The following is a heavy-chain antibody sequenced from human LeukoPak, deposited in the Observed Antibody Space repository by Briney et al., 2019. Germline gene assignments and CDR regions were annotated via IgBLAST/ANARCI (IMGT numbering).Heavy chain of an antibody. D-gene: IGHD3-22*01. CDR2: ISGSGGST. CDR3: AKNYDSSGYSY. Sequence: GGSLRLSCAASGFTLSSYAMSWVRQAPGKGLEWVSAISGSGGSTYYADSVKGRFTISRDNSKNTLYLQMNSLRAEDTAVYYCAKNYDSSGYSYWGQGTLVTVSS. V-gene: IGHV3-23*01. J-gene: IGHJ4*02. CDR1: GFTLSSYA.